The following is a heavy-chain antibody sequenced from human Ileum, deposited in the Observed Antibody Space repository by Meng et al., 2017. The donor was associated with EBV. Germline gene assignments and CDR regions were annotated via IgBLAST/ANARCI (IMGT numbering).Heavy chain of an antibody. CDR2: IYHSGST. CDR3: ASFPPPGKQWLVTDY. Sequence: QAQLQGSGQVLVKPQGTPSLTWAVSGGSISSSNWWSWVRQPPGKGLEWIGEIYHSGSTNYNPSLKSRVTISVDKSKNQFSLKLSSVTAADTAVYYCASFPPPGKQWLVTDYWGQGTLVTVSS. D-gene: IGHD6-19*01. CDR1: GGSISSSNW. V-gene: IGHV4-4*03. J-gene: IGHJ4*02.